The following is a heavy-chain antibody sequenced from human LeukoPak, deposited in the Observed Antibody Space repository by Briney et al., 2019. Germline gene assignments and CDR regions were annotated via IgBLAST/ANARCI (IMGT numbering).Heavy chain of an antibody. Sequence: RLXXXXSGFXXRSYAMSWVRQAPGKGREWVSGISGSGGSTYSASSVKGRFTISRDNSKNTLYLQMNSLRAEDTAVYYCAKDMALSGYDYYYYGMDVWGQGTTVTVSS. D-gene: IGHD5-12*01. CDR1: GFXXRSYA. J-gene: IGHJ6*02. V-gene: IGHV3-23*01. CDR2: ISGSGGST. CDR3: AKDMALSGYDYYYYGMDV.